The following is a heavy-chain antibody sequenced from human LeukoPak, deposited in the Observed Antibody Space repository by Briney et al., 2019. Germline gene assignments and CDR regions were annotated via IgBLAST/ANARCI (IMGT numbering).Heavy chain of an antibody. V-gene: IGHV4-34*01. Sequence: PSETLTLTCAVYGGSYSGYYWMGIRQPPGKGLEWIGEINHSGSTNYNPSLKSRVTISVDTSKNQFSLKLSSVTAADTAVYYCARVTGERNRRIAAAGTGRWFDPWGQGTLVTVSS. CDR1: GGSYSGYY. D-gene: IGHD6-13*01. CDR2: INHSGST. J-gene: IGHJ5*02. CDR3: ARVTGERNRRIAAAGTGRWFDP.